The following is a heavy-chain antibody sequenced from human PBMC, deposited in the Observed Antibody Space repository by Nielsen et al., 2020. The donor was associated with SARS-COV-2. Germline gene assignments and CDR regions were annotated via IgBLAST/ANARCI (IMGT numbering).Heavy chain of an antibody. J-gene: IGHJ6*02. CDR2: IYFSGRT. Sequence: SETLSSTCTVSGASISSAGYYRCWIRHHPGKGLEWIGYIYFSGRTCYNPSLKSRVTISVDTSKNQFSLSLRSVTAADTAVYYCARESSGYDHYNYGMDVWGQGTTVTVSS. CDR3: ARESSGYDHYNYGMDV. D-gene: IGHD5-12*01. CDR1: GASISSAGYY. V-gene: IGHV4-31*03.